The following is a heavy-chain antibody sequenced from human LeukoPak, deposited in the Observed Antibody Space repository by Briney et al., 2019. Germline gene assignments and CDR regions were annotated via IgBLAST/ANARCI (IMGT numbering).Heavy chain of an antibody. D-gene: IGHD2-15*01. CDR2: ISSSSTYI. V-gene: IGHV3-21*01. J-gene: IGHJ3*02. CDR1: GFTFNNYN. CDR3: ARPPWSYNALDI. Sequence: GGSLRLSCTASGFTFNNYNLNWVRQAPGKGLEWVSSISSSSTYIYYADSVKGRFTVSRDNAKSSVYLQMNSLRSEDTAVYYCARPPWSYNALDIWGRATLATVSS.